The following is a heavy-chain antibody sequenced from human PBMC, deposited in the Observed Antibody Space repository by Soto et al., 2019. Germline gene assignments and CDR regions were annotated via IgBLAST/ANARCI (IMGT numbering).Heavy chain of an antibody. J-gene: IGHJ4*02. CDR1: GFTFSSYG. CDR3: AKDRMGAGVRGYFDY. D-gene: IGHD3-10*01. Sequence: QVQLVESGGGVVQPGKSLRLSCAGSGFTFSSYGMDWVRQAPGKGLEWVAVISYEGSNKYYADSVKGRFTISRDNSKTTLYLQMRSLRADDTAVYYCAKDRMGAGVRGYFDYWGQGTLVTVSS. CDR2: ISYEGSNK. V-gene: IGHV3-30*18.